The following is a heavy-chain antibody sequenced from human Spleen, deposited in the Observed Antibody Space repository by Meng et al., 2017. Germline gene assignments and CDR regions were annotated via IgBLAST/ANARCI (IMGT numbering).Heavy chain of an antibody. V-gene: IGHV3-7*01. D-gene: IGHD5-18*01. CDR1: GFTFSSFW. J-gene: IGHJ1*01. CDR2: IKQDGSEK. CDR3: ARDPGYRYGYGGVF. Sequence: GESLKISCAASGFTFSSFWMSWVRQAPGKGLEWVANIKQDGSEKYYVDSVKGRFTISRDNAKSSLSLQMNSLRAEDTAVYYCARDPGYRYGYGGVFWGRGNRVTVSS.